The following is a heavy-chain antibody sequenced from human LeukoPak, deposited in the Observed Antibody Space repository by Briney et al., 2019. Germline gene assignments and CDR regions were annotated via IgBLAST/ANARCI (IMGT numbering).Heavy chain of an antibody. J-gene: IGHJ4*02. CDR3: ARGGAVVGFGYFDY. CDR2: IYHSGST. CDR1: GYSISSGYY. D-gene: IGHD6-19*01. Sequence: SETLSLTCSVSGYSISSGYYWGWIRQPPGKGLEWIGSIYHSGSTYYNPSLKSRVTISVDTSKNQFSLKLSSVTAADTAVYYCARGGAVVGFGYFDYWGQGTLVTVSS. V-gene: IGHV4-38-2*02.